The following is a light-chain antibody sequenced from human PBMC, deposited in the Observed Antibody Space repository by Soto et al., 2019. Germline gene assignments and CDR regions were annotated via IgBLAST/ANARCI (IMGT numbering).Light chain of an antibody. Sequence: DIQVTQSPSSVSASVGDRVTITCRASQAIGSWLAWYQQKPGKAPKLLIYDATTLQSGVPSRFSGSGSGTDFSLTISSLQPEDFATYYCRQANSFPLTFGGGTKVDIK. J-gene: IGKJ4*01. CDR3: RQANSFPLT. CDR2: DAT. CDR1: QAIGSW. V-gene: IGKV1-12*01.